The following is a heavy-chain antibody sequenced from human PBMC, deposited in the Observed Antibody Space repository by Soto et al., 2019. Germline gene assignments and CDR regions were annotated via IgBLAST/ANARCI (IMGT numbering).Heavy chain of an antibody. CDR2: IWYDGSNK. Sequence: QVQLVESGGGVVQPGRSLRLSCAATGFAFSSYGMHWVRQAPGKGLEWVGVIWYDGSNKYNADSVKGRFTISRDNSKNTVYLQMNSLRADYTAVYYCAREGPDYWGQGTLVTVSS. V-gene: IGHV3-33*01. J-gene: IGHJ4*02. CDR3: AREGPDY. CDR1: GFAFSSYG.